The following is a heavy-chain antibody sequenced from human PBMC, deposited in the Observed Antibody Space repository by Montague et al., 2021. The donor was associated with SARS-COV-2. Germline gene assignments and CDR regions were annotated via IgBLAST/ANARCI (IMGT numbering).Heavy chain of an antibody. D-gene: IGHD3-22*01. CDR2: INHRGST. CDR1: DGSFSDYS. V-gene: IGHV4-34*01. J-gene: IGHJ4*02. Sequence: SETLSLTCAVYDGSFSDYSWTWIRQPPGKGLEWIGEINHRGSTNYNPSLKSRVTISVDTSKNQFSLKMTSVTAADTAVYYCARGRQHINMVVVVVTGREYYFDFWGKGTLVAVSS. CDR3: ARGRQHINMVVVVVTGREYYFDF.